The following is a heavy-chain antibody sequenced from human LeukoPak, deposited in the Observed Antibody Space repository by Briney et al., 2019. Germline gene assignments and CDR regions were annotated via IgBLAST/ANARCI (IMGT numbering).Heavy chain of an antibody. Sequence: PSETLSLTCAVYGGSFSGYYWSWIRQPPGKGLEWIGEINHSGSTNYNPSLKSRVTISVDTSKNQFSLKLSSVTAADTAVYYCARVTYYDILTGSGPYYGMDVWGQGTTVTVSS. J-gene: IGHJ6*02. CDR1: GGSFSGYY. CDR2: INHSGST. CDR3: ARVTYYDILTGSGPYYGMDV. V-gene: IGHV4-34*01. D-gene: IGHD3-9*01.